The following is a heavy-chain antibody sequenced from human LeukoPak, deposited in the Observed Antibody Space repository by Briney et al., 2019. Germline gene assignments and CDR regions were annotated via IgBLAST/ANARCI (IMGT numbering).Heavy chain of an antibody. V-gene: IGHV4-61*02. D-gene: IGHD6-13*01. CDR3: ARVIAAAGMNCFDP. CDR2: IYTSGST. Sequence: SETLSLTCTVSGGSISSGSYDWSWIRQPAGKGLEWIGRIYTSGSTNYNPSLKSRVTISIDTSKTQFSLKLSSVTAGDTAVYYCARVIAAAGMNCFDPWGQGTLVTVSS. CDR1: GGSISSGSYD. J-gene: IGHJ5*02.